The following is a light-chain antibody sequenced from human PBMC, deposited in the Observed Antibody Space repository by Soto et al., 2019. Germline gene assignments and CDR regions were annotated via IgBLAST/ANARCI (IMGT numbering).Light chain of an antibody. Sequence: EIVLQQSPGTLSLSPGARAPLSGRASRSLDSGQLAWYQQKVGRANRLLIHDAFMRATGIPDRFSGSGSGTDFTLTIARLEPEEFAVYYCQQYGDSPRTVGQGTRLEIK. V-gene: IGKV3-20*01. CDR3: QQYGDSPRT. CDR1: RSLDSGQ. CDR2: DAF. J-gene: IGKJ5*01.